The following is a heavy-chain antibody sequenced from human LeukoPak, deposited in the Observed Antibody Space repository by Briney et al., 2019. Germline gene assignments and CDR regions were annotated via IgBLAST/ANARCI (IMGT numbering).Heavy chain of an antibody. CDR3: VTGLGRTDHDY. V-gene: IGHV3-15*01. CDR1: GFTFSSTW. J-gene: IGHJ4*02. Sequence: AGSIRLSCAASGFTFSSTWMSWVRQAPGKGLEWVGRIKRNIDGGTTDYAAPVNGRFTISRDDSKNTLYLQMNSLKTEDTAVYYCVTGLGRTDHDYWGQGTLVTVSS. CDR2: IKRNIDGGTT. D-gene: IGHD1/OR15-1a*01.